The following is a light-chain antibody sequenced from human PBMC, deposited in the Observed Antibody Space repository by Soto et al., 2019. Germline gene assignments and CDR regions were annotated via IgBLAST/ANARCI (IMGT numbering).Light chain of an antibody. J-gene: IGKJ2*01. Sequence: DIVMTQSPDSLAVSLGERATINCKSSQSVLYSSNNKNYLGWYQQKPGQTPKLLIYWASTRDSGVPDRFSGSGSETDFTLTISSLQAEDVAVYYCQQYSSPPYTFGQETRLEIK. CDR2: WAS. V-gene: IGKV4-1*01. CDR1: QSVLYSSNNKNY. CDR3: QQYSSPPYT.